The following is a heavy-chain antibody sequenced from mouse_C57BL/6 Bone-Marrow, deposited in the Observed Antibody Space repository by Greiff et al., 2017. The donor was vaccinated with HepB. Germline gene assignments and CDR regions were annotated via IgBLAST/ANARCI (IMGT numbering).Heavy chain of an antibody. D-gene: IGHD2-1*01. CDR3: ARSRDGNYYFDY. CDR2: IYPRSGNT. V-gene: IGHV1-81*01. J-gene: IGHJ2*01. CDR1: GYTFTSYG. Sequence: QVQLQQSGAELARPGASVKLSCKASGYTFTSYGISWVKQRTGQGLEWIGEIYPRSGNTYYNEKFKGKATLTADKSSSTACMELRSLTSEDSAVYFCARSRDGNYYFDYWGQGTTLTVSS.